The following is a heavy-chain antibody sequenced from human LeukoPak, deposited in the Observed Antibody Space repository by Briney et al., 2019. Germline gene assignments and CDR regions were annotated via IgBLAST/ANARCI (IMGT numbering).Heavy chain of an antibody. Sequence: GGSLRLSCAASGFPFNVQTLSWVRQAPGKGLDWVASMRQDGSEIYYVDSVKGRFTISRDNPKNSLYLQMNSLRAEDTAVYYCARGGATRGRFENWGQGTLVTVSS. CDR1: GFPFNVQT. CDR3: ARGGATRGRFEN. D-gene: IGHD1-26*01. J-gene: IGHJ4*02. V-gene: IGHV3-7*01. CDR2: MRQDGSEI.